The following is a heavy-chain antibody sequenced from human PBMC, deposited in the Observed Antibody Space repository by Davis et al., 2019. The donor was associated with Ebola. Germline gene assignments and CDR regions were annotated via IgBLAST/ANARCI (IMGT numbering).Heavy chain of an antibody. J-gene: IGHJ5*02. D-gene: IGHD3-10*01. Sequence: GGSLRLSCAASGFTVSGNYMSWVRQAPGKGLEWVSVIYSGGSTYYADSVKGRFTISRDNSKNTLYLQMNSLRAEDTAVYYCARDRAERWFDPWGQGTLVTVSS. V-gene: IGHV3-66*01. CDR2: IYSGGST. CDR1: GFTVSGNY. CDR3: ARDRAERWFDP.